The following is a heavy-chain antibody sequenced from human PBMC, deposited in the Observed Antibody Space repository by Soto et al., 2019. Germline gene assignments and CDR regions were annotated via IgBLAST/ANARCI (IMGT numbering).Heavy chain of an antibody. CDR1: GYTFTSYG. Sequence: ASVKVSCKASGYTFTSYGISWVRQAPGQGLEWMGWISAYNGNTNYAQKLQGRVTMTTDTSTSTAYMELRSLRSDDTAVYYCARDPPDIVLMVYAIGKGINWFDPWGQGTLVTVSS. D-gene: IGHD2-8*01. CDR3: ARDPPDIVLMVYAIGKGINWFDP. V-gene: IGHV1-18*01. J-gene: IGHJ5*02. CDR2: ISAYNGNT.